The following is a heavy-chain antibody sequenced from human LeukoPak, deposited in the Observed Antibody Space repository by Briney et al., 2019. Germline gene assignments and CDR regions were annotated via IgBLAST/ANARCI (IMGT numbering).Heavy chain of an antibody. V-gene: IGHV3-7*01. CDR2: IKQDGSEK. Sequence: WGSLRLSCAASGFTFSSYWMSWVRQAPGKGLEWVANIKQDGSEKYYVDSVKGRFTISRDNAKNSLYLQMNSLRAEDTAVYYCARENTVVVPAAITYYYNGMDVWGQGTTVTVSS. J-gene: IGHJ6*02. D-gene: IGHD2-2*02. CDR1: GFTFSSYW. CDR3: ARENTVVVPAAITYYYNGMDV.